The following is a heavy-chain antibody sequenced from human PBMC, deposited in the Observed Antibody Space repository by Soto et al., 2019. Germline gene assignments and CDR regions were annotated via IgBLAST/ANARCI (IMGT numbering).Heavy chain of an antibody. Sequence: GGSLRLSCAASESTFSSYAMSWVRQAPEKGLEWVSGISGSGGSTYYADSVKGRFTISRDNSKNSLYLQMNSLRAEDTAVYYCVKDNRGSYWGQGTRVTVAS. CDR1: ESTFSSYA. CDR2: ISGSGGST. J-gene: IGHJ4*02. D-gene: IGHD3-10*01. V-gene: IGHV3-23*01. CDR3: VKDNRGSY.